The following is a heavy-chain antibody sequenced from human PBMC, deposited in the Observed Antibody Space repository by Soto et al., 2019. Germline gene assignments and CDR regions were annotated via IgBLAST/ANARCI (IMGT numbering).Heavy chain of an antibody. V-gene: IGHV1-8*01. Sequence: QVQLVQSGAEVKKPGASVKVSCKASGYTFTSYDINWVRQATGQGLEWMGWMNPNSGNTGHAQKFQGRVTMTRNTSISTAYMELSSLRSEDTAVYYCARVGYYYDSSGYYLGFDYWGQGTLVTVSS. CDR2: MNPNSGNT. J-gene: IGHJ4*02. CDR3: ARVGYYYDSSGYYLGFDY. D-gene: IGHD3-22*01. CDR1: GYTFTSYD.